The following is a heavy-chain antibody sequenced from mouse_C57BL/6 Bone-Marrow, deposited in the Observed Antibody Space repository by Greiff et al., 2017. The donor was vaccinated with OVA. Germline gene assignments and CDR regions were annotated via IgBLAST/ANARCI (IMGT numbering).Heavy chain of an antibody. V-gene: IGHV5-16*01. CDR1: GFTFSDYY. D-gene: IGHD2-3*01. CDR2: INYDGSST. CDR3: ARVLYDGYYAMDY. Sequence: EVQRVESEGGLVQPGSSMKLSCTASGFTFSDYYMAWVRQVPEKGLEWVANINYDGSSTYYLDSLKSRFIISRDNAKNILYLQMSSLKSEDTATYYCARVLYDGYYAMDYWGQGTSVTVSS. J-gene: IGHJ4*01.